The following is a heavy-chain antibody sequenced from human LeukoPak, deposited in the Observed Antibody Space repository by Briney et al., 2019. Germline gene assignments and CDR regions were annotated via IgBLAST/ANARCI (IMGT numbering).Heavy chain of an antibody. CDR3: ARDLSSGWFDY. D-gene: IGHD6-19*01. CDR1: GYIFTSYG. V-gene: IGHV1-18*01. J-gene: IGHJ5*01. CDR2: ISAYNGNT. Sequence: GASVKVSCKAAGYIFTSYGISWVRQAPGQGLEWMGWISAYNGNTNYAQKLQGRVTMTTDTSTSTAYMELRSLRSDDTAVYYCARDLSSGWFDYWGQGTLVTVSS.